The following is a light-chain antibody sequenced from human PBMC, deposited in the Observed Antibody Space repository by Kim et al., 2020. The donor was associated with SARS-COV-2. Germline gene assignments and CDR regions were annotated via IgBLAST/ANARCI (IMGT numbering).Light chain of an antibody. CDR3: QSYDSNNHVV. J-gene: IGLJ2*01. CDR1: SGSIASNY. Sequence: KTVTISCTGSSGSIASNYVQWFQQRPGSAPTTVIYEDDQRPSGVPDRFSGSIDSSSNSASLTISGLKTEDEADYYCQSYDSNNHVVFGGGTKLTVL. V-gene: IGLV6-57*02. CDR2: EDD.